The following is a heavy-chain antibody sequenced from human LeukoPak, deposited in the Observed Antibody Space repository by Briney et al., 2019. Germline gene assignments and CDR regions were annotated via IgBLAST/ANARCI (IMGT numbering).Heavy chain of an antibody. Sequence: PGGSLRLSCAASGFTFSSYSMNWVRQAPGKGLEWVLYISSRSSTIFYADSVKGRFTISRDNAKNSLYLQMNSLRAEDTAVYYCARGLHYYDSSGYYYPDAFDIWGQGTVVTVSS. V-gene: IGHV3-48*01. CDR2: ISSRSSTI. CDR1: GFTFSSYS. CDR3: ARGLHYYDSSGYYYPDAFDI. D-gene: IGHD3-22*01. J-gene: IGHJ3*02.